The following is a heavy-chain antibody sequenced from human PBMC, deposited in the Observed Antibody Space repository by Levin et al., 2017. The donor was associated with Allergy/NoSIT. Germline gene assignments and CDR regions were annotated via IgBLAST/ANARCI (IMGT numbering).Heavy chain of an antibody. CDR1: GFTFSSYD. CDR3: ARGDPLYYYDSSGFDP. CDR2: IGTAGDT. J-gene: IGHJ5*02. V-gene: IGHV3-13*01. D-gene: IGHD3-22*01. Sequence: PGGSLRLSCAASGFTFSSYDMHWVRQATGKGLEWVSAIGTAGDTYYPGSVKGRFTISRENAKNSLYLQMNSLRAGDTAVYYCARGDPLYYYDSSGFDPWGQGTLVTVSS.